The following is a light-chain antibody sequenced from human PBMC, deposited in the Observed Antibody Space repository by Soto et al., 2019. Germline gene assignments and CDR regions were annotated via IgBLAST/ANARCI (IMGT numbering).Light chain of an antibody. V-gene: IGLV2-8*01. CDR3: SSYAGSNIFV. Sequence: QSALTQPPSASGSPGQSVTISCTGTSSDVGGYNYVSWYQQHPGKAPKLMIYEVSKRPSGVPDRFSGSKSGNTASLTVSGLQAEDEADYYCSSYAGSNIFVFGGGTKATVL. CDR1: SSDVGGYNY. J-gene: IGLJ2*01. CDR2: EVS.